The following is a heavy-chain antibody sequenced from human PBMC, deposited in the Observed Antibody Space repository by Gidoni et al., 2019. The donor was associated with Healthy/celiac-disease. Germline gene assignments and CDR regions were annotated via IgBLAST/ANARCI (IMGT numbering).Heavy chain of an antibody. J-gene: IGHJ4*02. Sequence: QLHLHQSGAGVVKPSETRSLTCAVAVGSINSSSYYLGWIRHPPGRGLEWIGSIYYSGSTYYNTFMKSPVTISVDTSKKQFSLKLSSVTAADTAVYYGARPIFGVPPFDYWGQGTLVTVSS. V-gene: IGHV4-39*01. CDR1: VGSINSSSYY. CDR2: IYYSGST. D-gene: IGHD3-3*01. CDR3: ARPIFGVPPFDY.